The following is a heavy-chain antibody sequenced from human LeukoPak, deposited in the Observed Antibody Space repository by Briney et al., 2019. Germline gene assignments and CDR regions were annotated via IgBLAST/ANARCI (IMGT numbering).Heavy chain of an antibody. CDR2: ISWNSGII. J-gene: IGHJ3*02. D-gene: IGHD3-10*01. Sequence: GGSLRLSCAASGFSFDDYAMHWVRQAPGKGLEWVSGISWNSGIIGYADSVKGRFTISRDNAKNSLYLQMNSLRAEDTALYYCARDYGSGSYYAFDIWGQGTMVTVSS. V-gene: IGHV3-9*01. CDR1: GFSFDDYA. CDR3: ARDYGSGSYYAFDI.